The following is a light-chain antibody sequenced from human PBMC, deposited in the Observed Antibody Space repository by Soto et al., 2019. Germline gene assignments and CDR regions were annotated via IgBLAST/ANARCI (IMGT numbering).Light chain of an antibody. Sequence: DIQMTQSPSSVSASVGDRVTITCRASQGINSWLAWYQQKPGQAPKLLIYAASNLQSGVPSRFSGSGSGTDFTLTINSLQPEDFATYYFQQDISFPFTFGPGTRVHVK. CDR2: AAS. CDR1: QGINSW. J-gene: IGKJ3*01. CDR3: QQDISFPFT. V-gene: IGKV1-12*01.